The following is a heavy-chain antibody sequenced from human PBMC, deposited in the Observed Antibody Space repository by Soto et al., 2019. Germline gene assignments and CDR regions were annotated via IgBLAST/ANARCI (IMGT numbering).Heavy chain of an antibody. Sequence: ASVKVSCKASGYTFTSYGISWVRQAPGQGLEWMGWISAYNGNTNYAQKLQGRVTMTTDTSTSTAYMELRSLRSDDTAVYYCATGGSGGALRDNIESFQYWGQGTLVTVSS. J-gene: IGHJ1*01. CDR1: GYTFTSYG. V-gene: IGHV1-18*01. CDR2: ISAYNGNT. CDR3: ATGGSGGALRDNIESFQY. D-gene: IGHD2-15*01.